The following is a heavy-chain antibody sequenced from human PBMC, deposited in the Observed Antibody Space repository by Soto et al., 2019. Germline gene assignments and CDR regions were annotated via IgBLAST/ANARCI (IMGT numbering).Heavy chain of an antibody. J-gene: IGHJ6*04. CDR2: INSDGTIS. CDR1: GFTFDTYW. CDR3: ARLSGDHSAFFYYGMEA. D-gene: IGHD2-21*01. Sequence: GWSLRLSCAASGFTFDTYWMNLVRQAPGKGPEWLSGINSDGTISSYADSVKGRFTISRDNARNTLSLQMNSLRADETAVYYCARLSGDHSAFFYYGMEAWGEGTTVTVSP. V-gene: IGHV3-74*01.